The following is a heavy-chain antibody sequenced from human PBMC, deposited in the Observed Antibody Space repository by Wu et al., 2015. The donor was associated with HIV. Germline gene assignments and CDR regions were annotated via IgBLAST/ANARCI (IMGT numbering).Heavy chain of an antibody. J-gene: IGHJ5*02. V-gene: IGHV1-2*02. CDR1: GYTFTGYY. CDR3: ARLRPVVVPDPNWFDP. CDR2: INPNSGGT. D-gene: IGHD2-2*01. Sequence: QVQLVQSGAEVKKPGASVKVSCKASGYTFTGYYMHWVRQAPGQGLEWMGWINPNSGGTNYAQKFQGRVTMTRDTSISTAYMELSRLRSDDTAVYYCARLRPVVVPDPNWFDPWGQGTLVTVSS.